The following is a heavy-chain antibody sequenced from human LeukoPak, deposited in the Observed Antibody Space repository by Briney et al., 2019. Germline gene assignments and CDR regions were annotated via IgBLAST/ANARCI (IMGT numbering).Heavy chain of an antibody. CDR1: GFTFSSYW. CDR3: ARDIKLGSSWYSGWFDP. J-gene: IGHJ5*02. CDR2: IKQDGSEK. D-gene: IGHD6-13*01. V-gene: IGHV3-7*01. Sequence: GGSLRLSCAASGFTFSSYWMSWVRQAPGKGLEWVANIKQDGSEKYYVDSVKGRFTISRDNAKNSLYLQMNSLRAEDTAVYYRARDIKLGSSWYSGWFDPWGQGTLVTVSS.